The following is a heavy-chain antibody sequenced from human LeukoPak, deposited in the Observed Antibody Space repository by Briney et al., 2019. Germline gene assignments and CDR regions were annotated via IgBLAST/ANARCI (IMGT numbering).Heavy chain of an antibody. CDR1: GGSITSYY. Sequence: PSETLSLTCTVSGGSITSYYWSWVRQPPGKGLKWIGYIYYSGSTNYNPSLKSRITISLDTSKNQFSLKLNSVTAADTAVYYCVGGGDKAKTGYWGQGTLVTVSS. V-gene: IGHV4-59*08. D-gene: IGHD2-15*01. CDR3: VGGGDKAKTGY. CDR2: IYYSGST. J-gene: IGHJ4*02.